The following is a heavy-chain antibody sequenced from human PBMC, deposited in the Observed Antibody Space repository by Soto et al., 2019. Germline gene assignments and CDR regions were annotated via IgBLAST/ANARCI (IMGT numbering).Heavy chain of an antibody. J-gene: IGHJ6*02. D-gene: IGHD3-22*01. CDR2: INPNSGGT. CDR3: ARDLEVITTYYYYYGMDV. Sequence: ASVKVSCKASGYTFTGYYMHWVRQAPGQGLEWMGWINPNSGGTNYAQKFQGRVTMTRDTSISTAYMELSRLRSDDTAVYYCARDLEVITTYYYYYGMDVWGQGTTVTVSS. V-gene: IGHV1-2*02. CDR1: GYTFTGYY.